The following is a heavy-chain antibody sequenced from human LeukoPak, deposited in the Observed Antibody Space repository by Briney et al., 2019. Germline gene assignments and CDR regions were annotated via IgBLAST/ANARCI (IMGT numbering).Heavy chain of an antibody. CDR3: ARVQGVRAVAGFYYFDY. CDR1: GGTFISYA. V-gene: IGHV1-69*01. D-gene: IGHD6-19*01. J-gene: IGHJ4*02. Sequence: SVKVSCKASGGTFISYAISWVRQAPGQGLEWMGGIIPIFGTANYAQKFQGRVTITADESTSTAYMELSSLRSEDTAVYYCARVQGVRAVAGFYYFDYWGQGTLVTVSS. CDR2: IIPIFGTA.